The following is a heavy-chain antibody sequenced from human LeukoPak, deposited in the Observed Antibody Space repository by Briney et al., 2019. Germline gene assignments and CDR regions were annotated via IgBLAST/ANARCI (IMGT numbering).Heavy chain of an antibody. CDR3: ARHITMVRGSDYYYYMDV. CDR1: GYSFTSYW. D-gene: IGHD3-10*01. V-gene: IGHV5-51*01. J-gene: IGHJ6*03. CDR2: IYPGDSDT. Sequence: KAGESLKISCKGSGYSFTSYWIGWVRQMPGKGLEWMGIIYPGDSDTRYSPSFQGQVTISADKSISTAYLQWSSLKASDTAMYYCARHITMVRGSDYYYYMDVWGKGTTVTISS.